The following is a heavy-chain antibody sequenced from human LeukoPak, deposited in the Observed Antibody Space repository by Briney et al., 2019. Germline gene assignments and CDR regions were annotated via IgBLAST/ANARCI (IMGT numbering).Heavy chain of an antibody. CDR1: GGTFSSYA. CDR2: VIPIFGTA. V-gene: IGHV1-69*13. Sequence: SVKVSCKASGGTFSSYAISWVRQAPGQGLEWMGGVIPIFGTANYAQKFQGRVTISADESTSTAYMELSSLRSEDTAVYYCARVQGSSGWYYFDYWGQGTLVTVSS. CDR3: ARVQGSSGWYYFDY. D-gene: IGHD6-19*01. J-gene: IGHJ4*02.